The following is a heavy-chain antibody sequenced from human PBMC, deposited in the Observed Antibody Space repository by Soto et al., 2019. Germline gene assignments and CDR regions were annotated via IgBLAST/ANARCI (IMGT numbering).Heavy chain of an antibody. CDR3: AREILGGSSWYETHPRRNWFDP. D-gene: IGHD6-13*01. J-gene: IGHJ5*02. Sequence: SETLSLTCTVSGGSISSGGYYWSWIRQHPGKGLEWIGYIYYSGSTYYNPSLKSRVTISVDTSKNQFSLKLSSVTAADTAVYYCAREILGGSSWYETHPRRNWFDPWGQGTLVTVSS. CDR2: IYYSGST. V-gene: IGHV4-31*03. CDR1: GGSISSGGYY.